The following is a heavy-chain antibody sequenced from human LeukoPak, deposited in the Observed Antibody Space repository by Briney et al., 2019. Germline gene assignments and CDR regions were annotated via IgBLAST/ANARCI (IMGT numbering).Heavy chain of an antibody. D-gene: IGHD6-19*01. V-gene: IGHV3-53*01. CDR3: ARRRVAVASTGGYYYYYGMDV. J-gene: IGHJ6*02. CDR2: IYSGGST. CDR1: GFTVSSNY. Sequence: GGSLRLSCAASGFTVSSNYMSWVRQAPGKGLEWVSVIYSGGSTYYADSVKGRFTISRDNSKNTLYLQMNSLRAEDTAVYYCARRRVAVASTGGYYYYYGMDVWGQGTTVTVSS.